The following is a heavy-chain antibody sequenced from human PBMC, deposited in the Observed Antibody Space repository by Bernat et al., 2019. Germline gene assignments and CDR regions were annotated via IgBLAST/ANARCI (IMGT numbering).Heavy chain of an antibody. CDR1: GFTFSSYS. CDR3: ARDQAYSGSYYGSYFDY. D-gene: IGHD1-26*01. V-gene: IGHV3-21*01. J-gene: IGHJ4*02. CDR2: ISSSSSYI. Sequence: EVQLVESGGGLVKPGGSLRLSCAASGFTFSSYSMNWVRQAPGKGLEWVSSISSSSSYIYYADSVKGRFTISRDNAKNSLYLQMNSLRAEDTAVYYCARDQAYSGSYYGSYFDYWGQGTLVTVSS.